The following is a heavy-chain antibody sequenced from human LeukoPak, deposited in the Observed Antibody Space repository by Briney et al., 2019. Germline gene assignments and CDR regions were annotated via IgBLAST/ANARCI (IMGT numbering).Heavy chain of an antibody. CDR2: INPNSGGT. CDR3: ARDTHYGDYRYDY. J-gene: IGHJ4*02. CDR1: GYTFTGYY. D-gene: IGHD4-17*01. Sequence: PQASAKVSCKASGYTFTGYYMHWVRQAPGQGLEWMGWINPNSGGTNYAQKFQGRVTMTRDTSISTAYMELSRLRSDDTAVYYCARDTHYGDYRYDYWGQGTLVTVSS. V-gene: IGHV1-2*02.